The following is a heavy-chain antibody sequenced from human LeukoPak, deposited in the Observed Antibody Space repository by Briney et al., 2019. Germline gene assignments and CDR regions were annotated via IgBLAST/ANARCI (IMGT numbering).Heavy chain of an antibody. CDR3: ARDYYDSSGYRSSTFGMDV. CDR1: GYTFTGYY. CDR2: INLNSGGT. V-gene: IGHV1-2*02. J-gene: IGHJ6*02. Sequence: ASVKVSCKASGYTFTGYYMHWVRQAPGQGLEWMGWINLNSGGTNYAQKFQGRVTMTRDTSISTAYMELSRLRSDDTAVYYCARDYYDSSGYRSSTFGMDVWGQGTTVTVSS. D-gene: IGHD3-22*01.